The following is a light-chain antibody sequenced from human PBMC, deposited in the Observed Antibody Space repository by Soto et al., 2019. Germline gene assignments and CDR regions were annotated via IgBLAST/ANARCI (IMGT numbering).Light chain of an antibody. CDR1: QGISNTY. CDR3: QQFGGSSRT. V-gene: IGKV3-20*01. Sequence: EIVLAQSPDTLSLSTGERATLSCRTSQGISNTYLAWYQQKPGQAPRLLIYGASFRATGIPDRFTGSGSGTDFTLTITRLDPEDFAVYYCQQFGGSSRTFGQGTKVDI. J-gene: IGKJ1*01. CDR2: GAS.